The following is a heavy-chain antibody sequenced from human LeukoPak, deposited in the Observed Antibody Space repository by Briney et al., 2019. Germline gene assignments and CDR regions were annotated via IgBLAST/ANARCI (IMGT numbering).Heavy chain of an antibody. D-gene: IGHD2-21*02. CDR2: IYTSGST. CDR1: GGSISSYY. V-gene: IGHV4-4*07. CDR3: ARVAYCGGDCYSNYYYYYYMDV. Sequence: SETLSLTCTVSGGSISSYYWSWIRQPAGKGLEWIGRIYTSGSTNYNPSLKSRVTMSVDTSKNQFSLKLSSVTAADTAVYYCARVAYCGGDCYSNYYYYYYMDVWGKGTTVTISS. J-gene: IGHJ6*03.